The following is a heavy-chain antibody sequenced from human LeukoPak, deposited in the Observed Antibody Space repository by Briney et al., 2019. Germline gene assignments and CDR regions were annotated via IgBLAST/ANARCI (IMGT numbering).Heavy chain of an antibody. CDR1: GGSISSYY. D-gene: IGHD6-6*01. J-gene: IGHJ4*02. CDR2: IYHSGST. V-gene: IGHV4-59*12. Sequence: PSETLSLTCTVSGGSISSYYWSWIRRPPGKGLEWIGYIYHSGSTYYNPSLKSRVTISVDRSKNQFSLKLSSVTAADTAVYYCARDSSSPNFFDYWGQGTLVTVSS. CDR3: ARDSSSPNFFDY.